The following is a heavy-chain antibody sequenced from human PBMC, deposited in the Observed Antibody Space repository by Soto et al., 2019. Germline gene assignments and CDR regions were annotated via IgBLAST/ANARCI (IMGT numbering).Heavy chain of an antibody. CDR1: GFTFNIYA. D-gene: IGHD2-2*01. CDR3: ANLSEDIVVVIAAAPSSSSSYYFDY. Sequence: EVQLLESGGGLVQPGGSLRLSCAASGFTFNIYAMSWVRQAPGKGLEWVSEISGSGGSTYYADSVKGRFTISRDNSKNTLYLQRNSLRAEDTAVYYCANLSEDIVVVIAAAPSSSSSYYFDYWGQGTLVTVSS. CDR2: ISGSGGST. V-gene: IGHV3-23*01. J-gene: IGHJ4*02.